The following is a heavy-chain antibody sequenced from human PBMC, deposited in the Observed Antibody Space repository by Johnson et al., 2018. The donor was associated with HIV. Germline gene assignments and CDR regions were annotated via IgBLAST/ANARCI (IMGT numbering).Heavy chain of an antibody. CDR1: GFTFSNYA. CDR3: ARGSRYTHDNDDVYLLQAFDI. CDR2: ISSSGSSI. Sequence: VQLVESGGGLVQPGGSLRLSCAASGFTFSNYAMNWIRQAPGKGLEWVSYISSSGSSIYYADSVKGRFTISRDNSKNTLYLQMNTLRADDTAVYYCARGSRYTHDNDDVYLLQAFDIWGQGTMVTVSS. D-gene: IGHD3-16*01. V-gene: IGHV3-48*01. J-gene: IGHJ3*02.